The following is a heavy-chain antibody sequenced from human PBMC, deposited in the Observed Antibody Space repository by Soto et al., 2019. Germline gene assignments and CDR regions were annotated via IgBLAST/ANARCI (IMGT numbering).Heavy chain of an antibody. CDR1: GYTFTSHY. J-gene: IGHJ6*03. Sequence: QVQLVQSGAEVKNTGSSVKVCCKASGYTFTSHYMHWVRQAPGQGLEWMGIINPSGGTTRYAKKFPGRVTMTMDTSTSTVYMEASILRSEDSAVYYCVRVVVVPAAGYTDVWGNGTPVPVS. CDR2: INPSGGTT. CDR3: VRVVVVPAAGYTDV. V-gene: IGHV1-46*03. D-gene: IGHD2-2*01.